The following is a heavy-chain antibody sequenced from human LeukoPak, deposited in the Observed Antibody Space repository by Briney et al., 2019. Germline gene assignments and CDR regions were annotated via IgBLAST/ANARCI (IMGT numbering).Heavy chain of an antibody. CDR1: GYTFTSYA. D-gene: IGHD3-16*02. Sequence: ASVKVSCKASGYTFTSYAMNWVRQAPGQGLEWMGWINTNTGNPTYAQGFTRRFVFSLDTSVNTAYLQISSLTAEDTAVYYCARDLVRPSYDYVWGSYRQGYYWGQGTLVTVSS. V-gene: IGHV7-4-1*02. CDR3: ARDLVRPSYDYVWGSYRQGYY. CDR2: INTNTGNP. J-gene: IGHJ4*02.